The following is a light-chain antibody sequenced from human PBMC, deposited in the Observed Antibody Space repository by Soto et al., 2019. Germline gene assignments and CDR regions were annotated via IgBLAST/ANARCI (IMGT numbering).Light chain of an antibody. CDR3: ETWDSNVWV. CDR2: LEGSGSY. V-gene: IGLV4-60*02. Sequence: QLVLTQSSSASASLGSSVKLTCTLSSGHSSYIIAWHQQQPGKAPRYLMKLEGSGSYNKGSGVPDRFSGSSSGADRYLTISNLYFEDEADYYCETWDSNVWVFGGGTKLTVL. CDR1: SGHSSYI. J-gene: IGLJ3*02.